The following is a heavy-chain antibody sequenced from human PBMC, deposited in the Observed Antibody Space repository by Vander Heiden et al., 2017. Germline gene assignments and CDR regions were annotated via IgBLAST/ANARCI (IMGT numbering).Heavy chain of an antibody. J-gene: IGHJ6*02. CDR3: ARDSRWYYDSSGTPTGYYYYYGMDV. Sequence: QVQLVQSGAEVKKPGSSVKVSCKASGGTFSSYAISWVRQAPGQGLEWMGGIIPIFGTANYAQKFQGRVTITADESTSTAYMELSSLRSEDTAVYYCARDSRWYYDSSGTPTGYYYYYGMDVWGQGTTVTVSS. V-gene: IGHV1-69*01. CDR1: GGTFSSYA. D-gene: IGHD3-22*01. CDR2: IIPIFGTA.